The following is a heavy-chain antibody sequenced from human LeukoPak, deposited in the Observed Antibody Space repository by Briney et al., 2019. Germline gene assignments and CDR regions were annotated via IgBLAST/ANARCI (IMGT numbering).Heavy chain of an antibody. V-gene: IGHV3-20*04. CDR1: GFTFDDYG. D-gene: IGHD1-26*01. Sequence: PGGSLRLSCAASGFTFDDYGMSWVRHAPGKGLEWVSGINWNGGSTGYADSVKGRFTISRDNAKNSLYLQMNNLRAEDTALYYCARAGSYYFDYWGQGTLVTVSS. CDR2: INWNGGST. J-gene: IGHJ4*02. CDR3: ARAGSYYFDY.